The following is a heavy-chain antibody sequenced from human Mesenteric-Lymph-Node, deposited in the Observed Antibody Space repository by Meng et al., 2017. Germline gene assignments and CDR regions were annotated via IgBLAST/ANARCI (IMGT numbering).Heavy chain of an antibody. CDR1: GGSISSSNW. CDR2: VYHNGNA. D-gene: IGHD2-21*02. J-gene: IGHJ4*02. CDR3: ARELDAVGVTAYDL. Sequence: LQQEAWPGRLLPSWDPSLTSAVSGGSISSSNWWSWVRQPPGKGLEWIGEVYHNGNANYNPSLKSRVTISVDKSKNQFSLKLSFVAAADTAIYYCARELDAVGVTAYDLWGQGTLVTVSS. V-gene: IGHV4-4*02.